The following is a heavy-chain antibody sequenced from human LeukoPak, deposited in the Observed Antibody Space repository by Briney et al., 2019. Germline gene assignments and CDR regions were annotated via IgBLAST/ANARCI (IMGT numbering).Heavy chain of an antibody. J-gene: IGHJ1*01. CDR1: GFTFSSYG. CDR3: AKDRTSGTYPAEYFQH. D-gene: IGHD1-26*01. Sequence: GGSLRPSCAASGFTFSSYGMSWVRQAPGKGLEWVSAISGSGGSTYYADSVKGRFTISRDNSKNTLYLQMNSLRAEDTAVYYCAKDRTSGTYPAEYFQHWGQGTLVTVSS. CDR2: ISGSGGST. V-gene: IGHV3-23*01.